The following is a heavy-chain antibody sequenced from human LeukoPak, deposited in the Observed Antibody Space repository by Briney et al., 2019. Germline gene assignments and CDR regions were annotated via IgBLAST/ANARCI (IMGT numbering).Heavy chain of an antibody. Sequence: GGSLRLSCEASGFTFSTYWIHWVRQTPGKGLVWVSRISRDGTTTTYADSVKGRFTISRDNAKNTLYLEMNSLGAEDTAVYFCARDGVGASHDYWGQGTLVTVSS. CDR2: ISRDGTTT. CDR1: GFTFSTYW. D-gene: IGHD1-26*01. J-gene: IGHJ4*02. CDR3: ARDGVGASHDY. V-gene: IGHV3-74*01.